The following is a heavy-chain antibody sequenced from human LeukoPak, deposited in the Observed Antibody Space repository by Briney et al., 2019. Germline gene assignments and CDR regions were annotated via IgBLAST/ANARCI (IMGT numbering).Heavy chain of an antibody. J-gene: IGHJ4*02. Sequence: GGSLRLSCAASGFAVSRKYMSWVRQAPGKGLEWVSVIYSGAATYYADSVKGRFTISRDNSKNTLYLQMNSLRVEDTAIYYCATHDTSGHYKFDSWGQGTLVTVSS. CDR2: IYSGAAT. CDR3: ATHDTSGHYKFDS. CDR1: GFAVSRKY. D-gene: IGHD3-22*01. V-gene: IGHV3-53*01.